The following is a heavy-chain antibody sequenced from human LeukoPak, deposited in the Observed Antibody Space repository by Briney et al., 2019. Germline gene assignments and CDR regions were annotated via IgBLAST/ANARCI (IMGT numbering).Heavy chain of an antibody. CDR2: INAGNGDT. CDR3: ARGYGYGHSDLDY. D-gene: IGHD5-12*01. J-gene: IGHJ4*02. Sequence: ASVKVSCKASGYTFTSYAMHWVRQAPGQRLEWMGWINAGNGDTKYSQKFQGRVTITRDTSASTAYMELSSLRSEDTAVYYCARGYGYGHSDLDYWGQGTLVTVSS. V-gene: IGHV1-3*01. CDR1: GYTFTSYA.